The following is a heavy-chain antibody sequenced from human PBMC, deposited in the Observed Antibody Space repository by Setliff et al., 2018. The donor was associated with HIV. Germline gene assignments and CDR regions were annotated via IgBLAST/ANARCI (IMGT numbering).Heavy chain of an antibody. J-gene: IGHJ4*02. CDR3: ARGLVDYYDSSGFDY. V-gene: IGHV3-48*01. CDR1: GFTFSSSS. D-gene: IGHD3-22*01. CDR2: ISSRSSAI. Sequence: GGSLRLSCVASGFTFSSSSMNWVRQAPGKGLEWVSYISSRSSAIYYADSVKGRFTISRDNARNSLYLQMNSLRAEDTAVYYCARGLVDYYDSSGFDYWGQGTPVTVSS.